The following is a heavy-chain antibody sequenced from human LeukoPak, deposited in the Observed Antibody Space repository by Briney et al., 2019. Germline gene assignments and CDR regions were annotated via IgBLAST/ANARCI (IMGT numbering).Heavy chain of an antibody. CDR1: GGSIGWDY. Sequence: SESLSLTCTVSGGSIGWDYWSWIRQSAGKGLEWIGRIYKSGTTNYNPSFRSRVTMSVDTPKNHFSLTLTSVTAADTAVYYCAREESYQDTNGYSYFFDSWGQGSLVTVSS. D-gene: IGHD3-22*01. CDR3: AREESYQDTNGYSYFFDS. J-gene: IGHJ4*02. CDR2: IYKSGTT. V-gene: IGHV4-4*07.